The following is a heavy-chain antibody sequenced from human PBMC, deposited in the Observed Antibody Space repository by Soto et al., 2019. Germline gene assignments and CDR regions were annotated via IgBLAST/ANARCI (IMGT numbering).Heavy chain of an antibody. D-gene: IGHD2-2*02. J-gene: IGHJ4*02. V-gene: IGHV3-43D*04. CDR3: ANDVCSGSTTSCYTTLAL. Sequence: GGYLRLSCAASGFTFDDYAMHWVRQPSGKGLEWVSLVSWDGSRTYYGDSVRGRFIVSRDSSKNSVYLQMSSLRVEDTALYYCANDVCSGSTTSCYTTLALWGQGAMVTV. CDR1: GFTFDDYA. CDR2: VSWDGSRT.